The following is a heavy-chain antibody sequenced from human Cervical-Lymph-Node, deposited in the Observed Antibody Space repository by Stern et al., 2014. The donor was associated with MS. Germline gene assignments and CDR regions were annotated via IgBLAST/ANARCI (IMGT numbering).Heavy chain of an antibody. CDR2: VYYSGAT. CDR3: AKHACTGAACPFDL. Sequence: QLQLQESGPGLVKPSETLSLTCAVSGDSISSYTHYWAWIRQPPGKGLEWIGSVYYSGATYYNPALKSPVNISVDTSKNPFSLGLNSVTAADTAVYYCAKHACTGAACPFDLWGQGTLVTVSS. D-gene: IGHD2-8*02. V-gene: IGHV4-39*01. J-gene: IGHJ4*02. CDR1: GDSISSYTHY.